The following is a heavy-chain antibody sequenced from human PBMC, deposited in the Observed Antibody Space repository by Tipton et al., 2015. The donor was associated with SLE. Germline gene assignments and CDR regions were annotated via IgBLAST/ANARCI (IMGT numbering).Heavy chain of an antibody. D-gene: IGHD3-9*01. CDR1: GGSLSSRSHF. J-gene: IGHJ4*02. CDR3: ARAGPVGRYFDWVDY. Sequence: GLVKPSETLSLTCSVSGGSLSSRSHFWGWVRQPPGKGLEWVGTFYYSGTTCYNPSLKSRVSISLDTSTSQFSLKLSSVTAADTAVYYCARAGPVGRYFDWVDYWGQGTLVTVSS. CDR2: FYYSGTT. V-gene: IGHV4-39*07.